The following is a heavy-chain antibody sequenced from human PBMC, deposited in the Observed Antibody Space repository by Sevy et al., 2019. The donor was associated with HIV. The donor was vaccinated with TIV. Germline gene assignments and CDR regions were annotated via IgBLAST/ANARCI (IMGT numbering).Heavy chain of an antibody. D-gene: IGHD3-10*01. CDR2: INHSGST. CDR3: ARAKMVQGVIRGWFDP. J-gene: IGHJ5*02. V-gene: IGHV4-34*01. CDR1: GGSFSGYY. Sequence: SETLSLTCAVYGGSFSGYYWSWIRQPPGKGLEWIGEINHSGSTNYNPSLKSRVTISVDTSKNQFSLKLSSVTAADTAVYYSARAKMVQGVIRGWFDPWGQGTLVTVSS.